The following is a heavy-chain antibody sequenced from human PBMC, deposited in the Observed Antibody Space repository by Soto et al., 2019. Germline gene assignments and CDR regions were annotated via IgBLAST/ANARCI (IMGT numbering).Heavy chain of an antibody. J-gene: IGHJ4*02. CDR2: IVVGSGNT. D-gene: IGHD3-3*01. V-gene: IGHV1-58*01. CDR1: GFTFTSSA. CDR3: AADYYDFWSGRAKYYFDY. Sequence: ASVEVSCESSGFTFTSSAGQWARQARGQRLEWIGWIVVGSGNTNYAQKFQERVTITRDMSTSTAYMELSSLRSEDTAVYYCAADYYDFWSGRAKYYFDYWGQGTLVTVSS.